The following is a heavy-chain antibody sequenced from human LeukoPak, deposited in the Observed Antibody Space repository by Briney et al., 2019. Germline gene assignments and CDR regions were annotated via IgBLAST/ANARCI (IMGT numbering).Heavy chain of an antibody. CDR1: GYTLRNNA. J-gene: IGHJ6*02. Sequence: ASVKVSCKASGYTLRNNASHWVRQAPGQGLEWMGWTHDVDGYTRYSQEFQGRVTITRDTSASTAYMELSSLTSEDMAVYYCARGANYAMDVWGQGTTVTVSS. V-gene: IGHV1-3*02. CDR3: ARGANYAMDV. CDR2: THDVDGYT.